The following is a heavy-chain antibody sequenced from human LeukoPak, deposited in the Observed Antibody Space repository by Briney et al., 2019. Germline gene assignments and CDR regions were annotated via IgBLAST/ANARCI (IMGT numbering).Heavy chain of an antibody. Sequence: GGSLRLSCAASGFTFSDYYMSWIRQAPGKGLEWVAVISYDGTNKYYADSVKGRFTISRDNSKNTMYLQMNSLRAEDTAMYYCARAPMSYDSSGFGGAFDIWGQGTTVTVSS. J-gene: IGHJ3*02. CDR3: ARAPMSYDSSGFGGAFDI. CDR2: ISYDGTNK. D-gene: IGHD3-22*01. CDR1: GFTFSDYY. V-gene: IGHV3-30-3*01.